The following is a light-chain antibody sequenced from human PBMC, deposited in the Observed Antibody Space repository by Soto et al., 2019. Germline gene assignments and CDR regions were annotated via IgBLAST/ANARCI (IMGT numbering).Light chain of an antibody. CDR3: QQYHTLPWT. CDR2: GAS. Sequence: EIIMTQSPATLSVSPGEGATLSCRTSHSISTNLAWYQHKRGQSPRLLVYGASTRATGVPARFSGSGSGAEFTLSISSLQSEDFAVYYCQQYHTLPWTFGHGT. CDR1: HSISTN. J-gene: IGKJ1*01. V-gene: IGKV3-15*01.